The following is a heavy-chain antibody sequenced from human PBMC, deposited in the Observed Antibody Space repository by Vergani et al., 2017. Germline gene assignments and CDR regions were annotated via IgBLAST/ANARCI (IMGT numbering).Heavy chain of an antibody. CDR3: ARDLRLLYNRFDP. CDR1: GVSFSFYT. D-gene: IGHD1-14*01. J-gene: IGHJ5*02. V-gene: IGHV3-21*02. CDR2: ISSGNSYI. Sequence: EGQLVESGGGLVKPGGSLRLSCEASGVSFSFYTMNWVRQAPGKGLEWVASISSGNSYIYYADSVKGRFTISRDNAKSTMYLQMNSLRDEDTGVYYCARDLRLLYNRFDPWGQGTLVTVSS.